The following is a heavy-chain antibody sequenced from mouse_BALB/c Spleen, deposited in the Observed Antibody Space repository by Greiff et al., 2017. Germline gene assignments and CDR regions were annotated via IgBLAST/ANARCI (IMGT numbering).Heavy chain of an antibody. CDR3: ARGLPFAY. J-gene: IGHJ3*01. CDR2: ISYSGST. CDR1: GYSITSDYA. D-gene: IGHD2-4*01. Sequence: EVKLQESGPGLVKPSQSLSLTCTVTGYSITSDYAWNWIRQFPGNKLEWMGYISYSGSTSYNPSLKSRISITRDTSKNQFFLQLNSVTTEDTATYYCARGLPFAYWGQGTLVTVSA. V-gene: IGHV3-2*02.